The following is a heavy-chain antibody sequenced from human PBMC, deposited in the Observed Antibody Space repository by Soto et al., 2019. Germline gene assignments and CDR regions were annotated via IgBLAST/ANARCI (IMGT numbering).Heavy chain of an antibody. D-gene: IGHD2-21*02. V-gene: IGHV3-30*18. CDR1: GFTFSSYG. Sequence: GGSLRLSCAASGFTFSSYGMHWVRQAPGKGLEWVAVISYDGSNKYYADSVKGRFTISRDNSKNTLYLQMNSLRAEDTAVYYCAKDPGQGGYSYYYYYYGMDVWGQGTPVTVSS. CDR2: ISYDGSNK. J-gene: IGHJ6*02. CDR3: AKDPGQGGYSYYYYYYGMDV.